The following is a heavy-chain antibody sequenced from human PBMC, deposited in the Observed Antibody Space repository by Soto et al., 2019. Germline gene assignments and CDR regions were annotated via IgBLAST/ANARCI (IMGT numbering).Heavy chain of an antibody. J-gene: IGHJ3*02. CDR2: IIIAGGGT. Sequence: ASVKVSCKASGFSFPNSAVQWVRQARGQRLEWIGYIIIAGGGTKYAQNLQGRITITRDMSTSTAYMELSSLRSEDTAIYYCAAELYSGGRCCSFDIWGQGTAVTV. V-gene: IGHV1-58*01. CDR3: AAELYSGGRCCSFDI. CDR1: GFSFPNSA. D-gene: IGHD2-15*01.